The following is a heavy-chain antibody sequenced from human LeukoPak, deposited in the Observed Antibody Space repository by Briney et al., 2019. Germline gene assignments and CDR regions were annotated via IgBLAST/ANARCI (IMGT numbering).Heavy chain of an antibody. CDR2: ISSSGSTI. J-gene: IGHJ4*02. Sequence: GGSLRLSCAASGFTFSDYYMSWIRQAPGKGLEWVSYISSSGSTIYYADSVKDRFTISRDNAKNSLYLQMNNLRVEDTAVYYCARDQPIGYNYGYPFDNWGQGTLVTVSS. V-gene: IGHV3-11*04. D-gene: IGHD5-18*01. CDR3: ARDQPIGYNYGYPFDN. CDR1: GFTFSDYY.